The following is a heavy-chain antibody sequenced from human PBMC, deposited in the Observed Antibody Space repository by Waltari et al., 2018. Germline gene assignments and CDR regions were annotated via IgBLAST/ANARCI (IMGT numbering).Heavy chain of an antibody. CDR1: GGSISSGSYY. CDR3: ARGHTESYSSGWYPPFDY. J-gene: IGHJ4*02. D-gene: IGHD6-19*01. Sequence: QVQLQESGPGLVKPSQTLSLTCTVSGGSISSGSYYWTWIRPPAGKGLEWIGRIYTSGSTNYNPSLKSRVTISVDTSKNQFSLKLSSVTAADTAVYYCARGHTESYSSGWYPPFDYWGQGTLVTVSS. V-gene: IGHV4-61*02. CDR2: IYTSGST.